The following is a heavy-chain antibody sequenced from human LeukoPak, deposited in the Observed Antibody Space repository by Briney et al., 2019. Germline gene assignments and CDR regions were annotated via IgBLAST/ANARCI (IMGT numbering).Heavy chain of an antibody. V-gene: IGHV1-69*04. CDR1: GGTFSSYA. J-gene: IGHJ4*02. Sequence: SVKVSCKASGGTFSSYAISWVRQAPGQGLEWMGRIIPILGIANYAQKFQGRVTITADKSTSTAYMELSSLRSEDTAVYYCARETLIYGDYQVSLYYWGQGTLVTVSS. CDR3: ARETLIYGDYQVSLYY. CDR2: IIPILGIA. D-gene: IGHD4-17*01.